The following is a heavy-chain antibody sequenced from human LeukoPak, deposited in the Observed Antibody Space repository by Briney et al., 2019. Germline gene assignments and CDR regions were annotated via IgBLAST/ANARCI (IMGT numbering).Heavy chain of an antibody. D-gene: IGHD1-26*01. V-gene: IGHV4-39*01. Sequence: PSETLSLTCTVSGGSISSSSYYWGWIRQPPGKGLEWIGSIYYSGSTYYNPSLKSRVTISVDTSKNQFSLKLSSVTAADTALYYCARPSGSYQPDAFDIWGQGTMVTVSS. CDR2: IYYSGST. J-gene: IGHJ3*02. CDR1: GGSISSSSYY. CDR3: ARPSGSYQPDAFDI.